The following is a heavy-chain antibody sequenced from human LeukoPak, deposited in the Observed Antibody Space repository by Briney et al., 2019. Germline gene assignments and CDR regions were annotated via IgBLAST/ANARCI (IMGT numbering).Heavy chain of an antibody. CDR2: IYYSGST. D-gene: IGHD5-24*01. V-gene: IGHV4-59*11. CDR1: GGSTSSHY. CDR3: ARASVEMATINFDY. J-gene: IGHJ4*02. Sequence: SETLSLTCTVSGGSTSSHYWSWIRQPPGKGLEWIGHIYYSGSTNYNPSLKSRVTISVDTSKNQFSLKLSSVTAADTAVYYCARASVEMATINFDYWGQGTLVTVSS.